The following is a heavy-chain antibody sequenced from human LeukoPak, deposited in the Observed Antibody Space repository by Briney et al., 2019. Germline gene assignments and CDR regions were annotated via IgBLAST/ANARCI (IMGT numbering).Heavy chain of an antibody. Sequence: SETLSLTCTVSGGSISSYYWSWIRQPAGKGLEWIGRIYTSGNTNYNPSLKSRVTMSVDTSKNQFSLKLSSVTAADTAVYYCARDFEDYDSSGYYFWYFDLWGRGTLVTVSS. CDR3: ARDFEDYDSSGYYFWYFDL. CDR2: IYTSGNT. D-gene: IGHD3-22*01. CDR1: GGSISSYY. J-gene: IGHJ2*01. V-gene: IGHV4-4*07.